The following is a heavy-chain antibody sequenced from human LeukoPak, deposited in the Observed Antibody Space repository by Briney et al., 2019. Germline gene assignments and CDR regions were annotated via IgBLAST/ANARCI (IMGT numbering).Heavy chain of an antibody. Sequence: PGGSLRLSCAASGFTFDDYAMHWVRQAPGKGLEWVSGISWNSGSIGYADSVKGRFTISRDNAKNSLYLQMNSLRAEDTALYYCAKSQWFGELLVLLDYWGQGTLVTVSS. CDR1: GFTFDDYA. D-gene: IGHD3-10*01. CDR2: ISWNSGSI. CDR3: AKSQWFGELLVLLDY. V-gene: IGHV3-9*01. J-gene: IGHJ4*02.